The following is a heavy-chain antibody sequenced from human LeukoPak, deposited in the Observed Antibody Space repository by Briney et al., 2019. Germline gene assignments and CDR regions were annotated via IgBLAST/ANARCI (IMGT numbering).Heavy chain of an antibody. CDR1: GFTFSSYA. D-gene: IGHD3-10*01. CDR2: ISGRGGST. Sequence: PGGSLRLSCAASGFTFSSYAMSWVRQAPGKGLEWVSGISGRGGSTYYADSVKGRFNISRDTSKNTLYLQMNSLRAADTAAYYCATGHVGFGELLHDYWGQGILVTVSS. V-gene: IGHV3-23*01. CDR3: ATGHVGFGELLHDY. J-gene: IGHJ4*02.